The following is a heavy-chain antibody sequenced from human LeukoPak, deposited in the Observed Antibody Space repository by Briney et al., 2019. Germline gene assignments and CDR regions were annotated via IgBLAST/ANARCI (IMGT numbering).Heavy chain of an antibody. CDR1: GFTFSSYS. CDR3: AREGNLIYYYGMDV. CDR2: ISSSSYI. Sequence: GGSLRLSCAASGFTFSSYSMNWVRQAPGKGLGWVSSISSSSYIYYADSVKGRFTISRDNAKNSLYLQMSSLRAEDTAVYYCAREGNLIYYYGMDVWGQGTTVTVSS. V-gene: IGHV3-21*01. D-gene: IGHD3-16*01. J-gene: IGHJ6*02.